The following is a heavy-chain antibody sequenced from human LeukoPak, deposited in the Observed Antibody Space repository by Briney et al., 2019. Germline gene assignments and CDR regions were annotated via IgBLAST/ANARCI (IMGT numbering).Heavy chain of an antibody. CDR2: IYSGGDT. Sequence: GGSLRLSCAASGFSVSTNYMSWVRQAPGKGLEWVSIIYSGGDTFYADSVKGRFTISRDNSKNSLYLQMNSLRAEDTALYYCAKDIMPIVVVVAATPGFDYWGQGTLVTVSS. V-gene: IGHV3-53*05. D-gene: IGHD2-15*01. CDR3: AKDIMPIVVVVAATPGFDY. CDR1: GFSVSTNY. J-gene: IGHJ4*02.